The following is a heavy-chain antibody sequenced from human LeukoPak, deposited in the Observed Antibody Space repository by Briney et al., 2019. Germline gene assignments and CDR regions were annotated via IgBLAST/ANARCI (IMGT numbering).Heavy chain of an antibody. CDR2: ISAYNGNT. Sequence: ASVKVSCKASGYTFTSYGISWVRQAPGQGLEWMGWISAYNGNTNYAQKLQGRVTMTRNTSISTAYMELSSLRSEDTAVYYCARARKQYPLDYWGQGTLVTVSS. D-gene: IGHD2-2*02. CDR3: ARARKQYPLDY. J-gene: IGHJ4*02. CDR1: GYTFTSYG. V-gene: IGHV1-18*01.